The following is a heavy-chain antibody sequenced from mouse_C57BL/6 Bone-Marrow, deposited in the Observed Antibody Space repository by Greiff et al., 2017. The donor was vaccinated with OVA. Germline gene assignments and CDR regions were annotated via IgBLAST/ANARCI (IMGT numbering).Heavy chain of an antibody. CDR2: ISDGGSYT. CDR1: GFTFSSYA. CDR3: ARYGYYVDY. Sequence: EVHLVESGGGLVKPGGSLKLSCAASGFTFSSYAMSWVRQTPEKRLEWVATISDGGSYTYYPDNVKGRFTISRDNAKNNLYLQMSHLKSGDTAMYYCARYGYYVDYWGQGTTLTVSS. D-gene: IGHD2-2*01. V-gene: IGHV5-4*01. J-gene: IGHJ2*01.